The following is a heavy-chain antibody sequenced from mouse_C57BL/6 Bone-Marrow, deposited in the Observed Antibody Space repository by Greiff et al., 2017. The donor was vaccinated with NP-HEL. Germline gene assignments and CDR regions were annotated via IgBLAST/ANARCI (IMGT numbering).Heavy chain of an antibody. V-gene: IGHV1-81*01. D-gene: IGHD1-1*01. J-gene: IGHJ3*01. Sequence: VQLQQSGAALARPGASVKLSCKASGYTFTSYGISWVKQRTGQGLEWIGEIYPRSGNTYYNEKFKGKATLTADKSSSTAYMELRSLTSEDSAVYFCARESGNYYGSSSFAYWGQGTLVTVSA. CDR3: ARESGNYYGSSSFAY. CDR1: GYTFTSYG. CDR2: IYPRSGNT.